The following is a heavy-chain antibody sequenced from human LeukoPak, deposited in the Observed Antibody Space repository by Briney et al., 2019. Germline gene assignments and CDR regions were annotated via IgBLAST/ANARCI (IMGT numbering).Heavy chain of an antibody. CDR2: IYPGDSDT. CDR1: GYSFTSYW. Sequence: GESLKISCEGSGYSFTSYWIGWVRQLPGKGLEWMGIIYPGDSDTKYSPSFQGQVTISADKSISTAYLQWSSLKASDTAMYYCARLEYSYGHFDYWGQGTLVTVSS. J-gene: IGHJ4*02. V-gene: IGHV5-51*01. CDR3: ARLEYSYGHFDY. D-gene: IGHD5-18*01.